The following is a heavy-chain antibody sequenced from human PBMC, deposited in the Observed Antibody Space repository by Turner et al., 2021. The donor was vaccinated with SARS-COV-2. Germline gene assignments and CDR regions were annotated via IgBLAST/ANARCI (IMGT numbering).Heavy chain of an antibody. CDR1: GGSVSSSDHY. D-gene: IGHD1-26*01. J-gene: IGHJ4*02. Sequence: LQLQEPGPGLVNPSETLSLTGTVSGGSVSSSDHYLDWNCQPPGKGLDWIGSIHFIGNTYYNPSLKSRVTRSVDTSKNQFSLKLTSVTAADTAVYFCARRGRASRFSFDYWGQGRLLTVSS. V-gene: IGHV4-39*01. CDR3: ARRGRASRFSFDY. CDR2: IHFIGNT.